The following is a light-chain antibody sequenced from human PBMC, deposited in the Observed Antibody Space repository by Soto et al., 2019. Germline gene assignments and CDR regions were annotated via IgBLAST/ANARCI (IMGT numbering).Light chain of an antibody. V-gene: IGKV1-12*01. CDR3: QQANTFPLT. CDR2: AAS. CDR1: QGIINY. Sequence: DIQMTQAPSSLSASGGDRVTITCRASQGIINYLAWYHHKPGKAPKLLIYAASSLQSGVPSRFSGSGFETDFTLTISSLQPEDFATYYCQQANTFPLTFGGGTKVDNK. J-gene: IGKJ4*01.